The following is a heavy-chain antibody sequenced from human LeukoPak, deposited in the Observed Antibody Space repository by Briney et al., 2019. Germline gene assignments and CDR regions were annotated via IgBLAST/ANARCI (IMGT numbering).Heavy chain of an antibody. CDR3: AHRRTVRGGNWFDP. D-gene: IGHD3-10*01. V-gene: IGHV2-5*02. CDR2: IYWDDDK. Sequence: SGPTLVNPTQTLTLTCTFSGFSLSTSAVGVGWIRQPPGKALEWLAVIYWDDDKRYSPSLKSRLTITKDASKNQVVLTMANMDPADTATYYCAHRRTVRGGNWFDPWGQGTLVTVSS. J-gene: IGHJ5*02. CDR1: GFSLSTSAVG.